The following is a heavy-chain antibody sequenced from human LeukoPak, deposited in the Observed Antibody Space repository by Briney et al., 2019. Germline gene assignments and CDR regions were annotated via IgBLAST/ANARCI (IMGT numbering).Heavy chain of an antibody. CDR1: GGTFSSYA. V-gene: IGHV1-69*13. CDR2: IIPIFGTA. D-gene: IGHD5-18*01. Sequence: SVKVSCKASGGTFSSYAISWVRQAPGQGLEWMGGIIPIFGTADYAQKFQGRVTITPDESTSTADMELSNLRSEGTAVYCWARDGYSYGIVDYGGQGPRVTVSS. CDR3: ARDGYSYGIVDY. J-gene: IGHJ4*02.